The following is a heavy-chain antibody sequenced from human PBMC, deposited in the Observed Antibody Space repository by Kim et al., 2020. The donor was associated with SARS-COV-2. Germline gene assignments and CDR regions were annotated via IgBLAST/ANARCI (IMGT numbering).Heavy chain of an antibody. D-gene: IGHD5-12*01. J-gene: IGHJ4*02. Sequence: GGSLRLSCAASGFTFSSYAMHWVRQAPGKGLEWVAVIWYDGSNKYYADSVKGRFTISRDNSKNTLYLQMNSLRAEDTAVYYCATGFIEMATAPPFYWGQGTLVTVSS. CDR2: IWYDGSNK. CDR1: GFTFSSYA. V-gene: IGHV3-33*01. CDR3: ATGFIEMATAPPFY.